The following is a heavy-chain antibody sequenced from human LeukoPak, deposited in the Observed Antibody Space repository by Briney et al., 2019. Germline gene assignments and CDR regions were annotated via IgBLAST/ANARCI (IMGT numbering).Heavy chain of an antibody. J-gene: IGHJ6*02. Sequence: GGSLRLSCAASGFTFSSYGMHWVRQAPGKGLEWVAFIRYDGSNKYYADSVKGRFTISRDNSKNTLYLQMNSLRAEDTAVYYCAKATSWSHFGMDVWGQGTTVTVSS. CDR3: AKATSWSHFGMDV. CDR1: GFTFSSYG. CDR2: IRYDGSNK. V-gene: IGHV3-30*02. D-gene: IGHD2-2*01.